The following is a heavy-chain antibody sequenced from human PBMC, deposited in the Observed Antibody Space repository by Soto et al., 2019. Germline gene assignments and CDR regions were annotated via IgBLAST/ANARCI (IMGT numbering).Heavy chain of an antibody. Sequence: QVQLVQSGSEVKKPGAAVKVSCRASGYTFTNYGITWVRQAPGQGLEWMGWISAYDGNTAYPQKFQGRFTMATDTSTSTAYMELRSLRSDDAAVYYCARDGIGGWFTKYYWGQGTLVTVSS. CDR1: GYTFTNYG. D-gene: IGHD2-15*01. V-gene: IGHV1-18*04. J-gene: IGHJ4*02. CDR2: ISAYDGNT. CDR3: ARDGIGGWFTKYY.